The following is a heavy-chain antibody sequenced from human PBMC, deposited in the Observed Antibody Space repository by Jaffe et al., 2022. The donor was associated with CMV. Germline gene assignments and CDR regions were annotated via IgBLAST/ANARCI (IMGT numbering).Heavy chain of an antibody. V-gene: IGHV5-51*01. CDR3: ARHQPAGAKRHMDY. J-gene: IGHJ4*02. D-gene: IGHD1-26*01. CDR1: GYSFSSYW. Sequence: EVQLVQSGAEVKKPGESLKISCKGSGYSFSSYWIAWVRQMPGKGLECMGIIYPGDSDTRYSPSFQGQVTISADKSISTAYLQWNILKASDTAMYFCARHQPAGAKRHMDYWGQGTLVTVSS. CDR2: IYPGDSDT.